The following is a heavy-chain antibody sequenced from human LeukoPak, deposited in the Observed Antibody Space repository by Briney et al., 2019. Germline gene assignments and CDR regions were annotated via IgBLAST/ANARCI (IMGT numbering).Heavy chain of an antibody. CDR2: IHYSGGT. CDR3: ARAASRYRGVYYFDN. D-gene: IGHD6-19*01. Sequence: PSETLSLTCTASGDSISSYYWNWIRQPPGKGLEWIGYIHYSGGTNYNPSLKSRVTISVDRSKNELSLKLSSVTPADTAVYYCARAASRYRGVYYFDNWGQGTLVTVSS. V-gene: IGHV4-59*01. CDR1: GDSISSYY. J-gene: IGHJ4*02.